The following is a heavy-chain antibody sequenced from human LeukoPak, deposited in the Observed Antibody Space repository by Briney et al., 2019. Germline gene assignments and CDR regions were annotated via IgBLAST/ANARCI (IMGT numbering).Heavy chain of an antibody. J-gene: IGHJ4*02. CDR1: GYTFTGYY. CDR2: INPNSGGT. D-gene: IGHD3-3*01. CDR3: ARINYYDFWSGQFDY. V-gene: IGHV1-2*02. Sequence: GASVKVSCKASGYTFTGYYMYWVRQAPGQGLEWMGWINPNSGGTNYAQKFQGRVTMTRDTSISTAYMELSRLRSDDTAVYYCARINYYDFWSGQFDYWGQGTLVTVSS.